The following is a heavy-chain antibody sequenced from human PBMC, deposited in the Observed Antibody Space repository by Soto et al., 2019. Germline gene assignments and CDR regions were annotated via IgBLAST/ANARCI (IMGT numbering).Heavy chain of an antibody. Sequence: QVQLVESGGGVVQPGRSLRLSCAASGFAFSRYGMHWVRQAPGKGLEWVTVIWSGGSDKYYADSVKGRFTISRDNSKKTMYLQMNSLRAEDTAVYYCARVYGSGTYPIDYWGQGTLVTVSS. D-gene: IGHD3-10*01. CDR1: GFAFSRYG. V-gene: IGHV3-33*01. CDR2: IWSGGSDK. CDR3: ARVYGSGTYPIDY. J-gene: IGHJ4*02.